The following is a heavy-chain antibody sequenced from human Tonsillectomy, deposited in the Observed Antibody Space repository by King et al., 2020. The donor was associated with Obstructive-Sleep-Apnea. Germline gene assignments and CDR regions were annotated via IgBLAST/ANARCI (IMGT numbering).Heavy chain of an antibody. V-gene: IGHV5-51*01. CDR3: AGVVSSGRGHFDY. CDR2: IWPGDSDT. Sequence: QLVQSGAEVKKPGESLKISCKGSGYSFATYWIGWVRQMPGKGLEWMGIIWPGDSDTRYNPSFQGQVIISADKSINTAYLQWITLKASDTAMYYCAGVVSSGRGHFDYWGQGTLVTVSS. D-gene: IGHD2-15*01. CDR1: GYSFATYW. J-gene: IGHJ4*02.